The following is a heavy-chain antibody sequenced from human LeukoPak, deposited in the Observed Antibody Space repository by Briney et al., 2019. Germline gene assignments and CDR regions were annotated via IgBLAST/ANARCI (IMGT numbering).Heavy chain of an antibody. J-gene: IGHJ4*02. CDR3: AKDLDILTGYYDY. Sequence: GGSLRLSCAASGFTFSSYAMSWVRQAPGKGPEWVSAISGSGGSTYYADSVKGRFTISRDNSKNTLYLQMNSLRAEDTAVYYCAKDLDILTGYYDYWGQGTLVTVSS. D-gene: IGHD3-9*01. CDR2: ISGSGGST. CDR1: GFTFSSYA. V-gene: IGHV3-23*01.